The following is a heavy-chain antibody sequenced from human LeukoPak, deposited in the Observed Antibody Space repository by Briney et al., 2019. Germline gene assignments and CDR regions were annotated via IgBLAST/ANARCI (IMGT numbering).Heavy chain of an antibody. CDR1: GFTFDDYA. Sequence: PGGSLRLSCAASGFTFDDYAMHWVRQAPGKGLEWVSGISWNSGSIGYADSVKGRFTISRDNAKNSLYLQMNSLRAEDTALYYCAKDKSSSWYDAFDIWGQGTMVTVSS. V-gene: IGHV3-9*01. CDR2: ISWNSGSI. J-gene: IGHJ3*02. D-gene: IGHD6-13*01. CDR3: AKDKSSSWYDAFDI.